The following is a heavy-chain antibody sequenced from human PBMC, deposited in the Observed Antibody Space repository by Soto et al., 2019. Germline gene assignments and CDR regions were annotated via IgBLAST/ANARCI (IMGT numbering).Heavy chain of an antibody. CDR2: IAAGNGDT. V-gene: IGHV1-3*01. J-gene: IGHJ2*01. CDR1: GYTFTRND. CDR3: ARQVVYCSGGNCPGVWYLVL. D-gene: IGHD2-15*01. Sequence: QVQLVQSGAEVKNPGASVKISCKASGYTFTRNDMHWVRQAPGQSLEWIGWIAAGNGDTKYSQNFQGRVAITRDTSASIVYVELRRLKFEDTSVYYCARQVVYCSGGNCPGVWYLVLWGRGTLVTV.